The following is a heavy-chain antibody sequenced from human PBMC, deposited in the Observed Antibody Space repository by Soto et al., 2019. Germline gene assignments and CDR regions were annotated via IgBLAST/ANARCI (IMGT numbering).Heavy chain of an antibody. CDR2: IKTSAGGGAT. CDR1: GFSFNEAW. J-gene: IGHJ6*02. V-gene: IGHV3-15*07. CDR3: TTASVEGI. D-gene: IGHD2-15*01. Sequence: EVQLVESAGGLVKPGGSLRLSCVASGFSFNEAWMNWVRQAPGEGLEWVGRIKTSAGGGATDYAAPVQGRFTISRDDSKNALYLHMNCLRTEDTAIYYCTTASVEGIWGQGTTVTVSS.